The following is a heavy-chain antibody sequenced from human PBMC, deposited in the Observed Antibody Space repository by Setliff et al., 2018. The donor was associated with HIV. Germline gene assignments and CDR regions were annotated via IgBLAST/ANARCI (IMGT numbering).Heavy chain of an antibody. Sequence: LGESLKIYCKALEYTFTTYWMDWVRQIPGEGLEGMGIIYPDDSNIRYNPSFQSHVTISSDKSITTAYLEIHNFKASDTATYYCARRDGRSMNSFQIWGPGTKVTVSS. V-gene: IGHV5-51*01. J-gene: IGHJ3*01. CDR1: EYTFTTYW. CDR2: IYPDDSNI. D-gene: IGHD6-13*01. CDR3: ARRDGRSMNSFQI.